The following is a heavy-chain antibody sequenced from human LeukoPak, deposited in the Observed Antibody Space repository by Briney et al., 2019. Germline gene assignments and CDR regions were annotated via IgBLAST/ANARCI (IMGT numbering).Heavy chain of an antibody. CDR2: IYYSGST. CDR1: GGSISSSSYY. D-gene: IGHD3-10*01. J-gene: IGHJ4*02. Sequence: ASETLSLTCTVSGGSISSSSYYWGWIRQPPGKGLEWIGSIYYSGSTYYNPSLKSRVTIPVDTSKNQFSLKLSSVTAADTAVYYWARVETYYGSGSYPGYWGQGTLVTVSS. CDR3: ARVETYYGSGSYPGY. V-gene: IGHV4-39*07.